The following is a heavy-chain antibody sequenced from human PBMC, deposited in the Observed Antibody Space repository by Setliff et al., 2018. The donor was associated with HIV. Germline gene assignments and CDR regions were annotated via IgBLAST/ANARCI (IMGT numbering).Heavy chain of an antibody. CDR1: GGSFINYY. CDR3: ARAFAGFYYYGMDV. CDR2: IYYSGST. Sequence: SETLSLTCAVYGGSFINYYWSWIRQSPGKGLEWIGYIYYSGSTNYNPSLKSRVTISVDTSKNQFSLKLSSVTAADTAVYYCARAFAGFYYYGMDVWGQGTTVTVSS. J-gene: IGHJ6*02. D-gene: IGHD1-1*01. V-gene: IGHV4-34*01.